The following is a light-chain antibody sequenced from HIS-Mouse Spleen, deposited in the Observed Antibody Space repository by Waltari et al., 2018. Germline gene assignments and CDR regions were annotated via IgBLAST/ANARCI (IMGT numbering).Light chain of an antibody. CDR1: QGISSY. CDR3: QQLNSYPXIT. Sequence: DIQLTQSPSFLSASVGDRVTITCRASQGISSYLAWYQQKPGKAPKLLIYAASTLQSGVPSRFSGSGSGTEFTLTISSLQPEDFATYYCQQLNSYPXITFGQGTRLEIK. CDR2: AAS. J-gene: IGKJ5*01. V-gene: IGKV1-9*01.